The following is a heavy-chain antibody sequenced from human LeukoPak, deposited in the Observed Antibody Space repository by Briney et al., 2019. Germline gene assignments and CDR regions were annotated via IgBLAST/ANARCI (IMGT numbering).Heavy chain of an antibody. V-gene: IGHV3-74*01. CDR2: IKSDGSRT. Sequence: GGSLRLSCAASGFTFSSYWMHWVRQAPGKGLVWVSRIKSDGSRTRYADSVKGRFTISRDNAKNSLYLQMNSLRAEDTAVYYCARGPYAPGTYGRRGWVHYMDVWGKGTTVTISS. J-gene: IGHJ6*03. D-gene: IGHD3-10*01. CDR1: GFTFSSYW. CDR3: ARGPYAPGTYGRRGWVHYMDV.